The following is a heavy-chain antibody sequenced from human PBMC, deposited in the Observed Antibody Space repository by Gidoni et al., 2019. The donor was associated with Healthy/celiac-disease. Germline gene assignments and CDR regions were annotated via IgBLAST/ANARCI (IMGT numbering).Heavy chain of an antibody. Sequence: EVQLVESGGGLVQPGGSLRLSCAASGFTVSSHAMSWVRQAPGKGLVLVSAICGRGGSTYYADSVKGRFTISRDNSKNTLYLQMNSLRAEDTAVYYCAKRYGPFYGSGSYFDYWGQGTLVTVSS. CDR1: GFTVSSHA. J-gene: IGHJ4*02. CDR3: AKRYGPFYGSGSYFDY. CDR2: ICGRGGST. D-gene: IGHD3-10*01. V-gene: IGHV3-23*04.